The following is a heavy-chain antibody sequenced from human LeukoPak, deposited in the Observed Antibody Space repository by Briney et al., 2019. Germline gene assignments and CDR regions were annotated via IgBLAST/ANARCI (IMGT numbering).Heavy chain of an antibody. CDR1: GGPIRDFY. Sequence: SETLSLTCTVSGGPIRDFYWSWIRQPPGKGLEWFGYTYYSGSTSYKPSLKSRVAISVDMSKSQFSLELSSVTAADTAIYYCTRHKRWLQSPDAFDVWGQGTMVTVSS. D-gene: IGHD5-24*01. J-gene: IGHJ3*01. CDR2: TYYSGST. CDR3: TRHKRWLQSPDAFDV. V-gene: IGHV4-59*08.